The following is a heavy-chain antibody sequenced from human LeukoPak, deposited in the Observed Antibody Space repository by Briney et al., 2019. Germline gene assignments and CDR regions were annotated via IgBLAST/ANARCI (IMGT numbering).Heavy chain of an antibody. CDR3: ARVVPAATFDY. Sequence: SETLSLTCTVSGGSISSSSYYWGWIRQPPGKGLEWIGSIHYSGSTYYNPSLKSRVTISVDTSKNQFSLKLSSVTAADTAVYYCARVVPAATFDYWGQGTLVTVSS. V-gene: IGHV4-39*07. CDR1: GGSISSSSYY. J-gene: IGHJ4*02. CDR2: IHYSGST. D-gene: IGHD2-2*01.